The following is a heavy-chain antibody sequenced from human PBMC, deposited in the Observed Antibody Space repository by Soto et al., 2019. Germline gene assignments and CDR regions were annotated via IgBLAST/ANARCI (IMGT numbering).Heavy chain of an antibody. D-gene: IGHD6-13*01. CDR3: ARGSLAAAGLKGWFDP. J-gene: IGHJ5*02. V-gene: IGHV3-13*01. CDR1: GFTFSSYD. CDR2: IGTAGDT. Sequence: EVQLVESGGGLVQPGGSLRLSCAASGFTFSSYDMHWVRQATGKGLEWVSAIGTAGDTYYPGSVKGRFTISRENTKNSLYLQMNSLRAGDTAVYYCARGSLAAAGLKGWFDPWGQGTLVTVSS.